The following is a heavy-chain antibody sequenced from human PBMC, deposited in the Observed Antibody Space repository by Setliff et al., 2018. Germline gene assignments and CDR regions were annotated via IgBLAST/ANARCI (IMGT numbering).Heavy chain of an antibody. CDR1: GGSISGYY. V-gene: IGHV4-59*01. CDR2: IYYTGSP. Sequence: SETLSLTCTVSGGSISGYYWSWIRQPPGKGLEWIGNIYYTGSPSYSPSLRSRGTISVDTSKNKFSLSLSSVTAADTAVYYCARGGYNGYAVFDDWGQGALVAVSS. J-gene: IGHJ4*02. D-gene: IGHD5-12*01. CDR3: ARGGYNGYAVFDD.